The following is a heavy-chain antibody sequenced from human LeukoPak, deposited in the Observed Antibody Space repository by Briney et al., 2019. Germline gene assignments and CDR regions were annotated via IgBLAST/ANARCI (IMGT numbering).Heavy chain of an antibody. Sequence: PGGSLRLSCAASGFTFSSYAMNWVRQAPGKGLEWVSSISSGSSYIYYADSVKGRFTISRDNAKNSLYLQMNSLRAEDTAVYYCARASCISASCFYGMDVWGQGTTVTVSS. CDR3: ARASCISASCFYGMDV. J-gene: IGHJ6*02. CDR2: ISSGSSYI. D-gene: IGHD2-2*01. CDR1: GFTFSSYA. V-gene: IGHV3-21*01.